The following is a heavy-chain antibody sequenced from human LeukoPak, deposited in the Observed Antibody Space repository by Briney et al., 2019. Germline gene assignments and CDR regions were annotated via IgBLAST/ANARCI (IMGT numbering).Heavy chain of an antibody. D-gene: IGHD3-22*01. CDR2: IKQDGSEK. CDR3: AKGTFNSDSRSLDS. Sequence: GGSLRLSCAASGFTFSSYWMSWVRQAPGKGLEWVANIKQDGSEKYYVDSVKGRFTISRDSAKNSLYLQMDSLRAEDTAVYYCAKGTFNSDSRSLDSWGQGTLVTVSS. V-gene: IGHV3-7*01. J-gene: IGHJ4*02. CDR1: GFTFSSYW.